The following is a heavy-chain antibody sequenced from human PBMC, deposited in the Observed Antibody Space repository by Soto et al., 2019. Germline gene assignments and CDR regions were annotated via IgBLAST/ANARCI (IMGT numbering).Heavy chain of an antibody. CDR1: GYTFTTYA. D-gene: IGHD2-15*01. Sequence: QVQLVQSGAEVKKPGASVRVSCKASGYTFTTYAIHWVRQAPGQRLEWMGWVNAENGNTKYSQKFQGRVTITVDTSASTAYMEMSSLRSEDTAVYYCARRNSGGNWLDPWGQGTLVTVSS. V-gene: IGHV1-3*01. CDR2: VNAENGNT. CDR3: ARRNSGGNWLDP. J-gene: IGHJ5*02.